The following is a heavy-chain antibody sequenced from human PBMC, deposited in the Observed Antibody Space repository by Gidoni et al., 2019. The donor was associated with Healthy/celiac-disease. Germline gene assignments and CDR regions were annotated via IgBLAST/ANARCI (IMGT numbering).Heavy chain of an antibody. CDR3: ARAAAGHYYYYGMDV. D-gene: IGHD6-13*01. Sequence: QVQLVESGGGVVQPGRSLRLSCAASGFTFSSYGMHWVRQAPGKGLEWVAVIWYDGSNKYYADSVKGRFTISRDNSKNTLYLQMNSLRAEDTAVYYCARAAAGHYYYYGMDVWGQGTTVTVSS. V-gene: IGHV3-33*01. J-gene: IGHJ6*02. CDR1: GFTFSSYG. CDR2: IWYDGSNK.